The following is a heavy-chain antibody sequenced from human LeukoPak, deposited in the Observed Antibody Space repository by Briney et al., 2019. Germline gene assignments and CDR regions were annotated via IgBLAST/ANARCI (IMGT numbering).Heavy chain of an antibody. V-gene: IGHV1-2*02. D-gene: IGHD3-16*01. Sequence: ASVKVSCKASGYTFTGYYMHWVRQAPGQGLEWMGWINPNSGGTNYAQKFQGRVTITKDTSISTAYMELSRLRSDDTAVYYCARTPGRGTNFDYWGQGTLVTVSS. J-gene: IGHJ4*02. CDR1: GYTFTGYY. CDR2: INPNSGGT. CDR3: ARTPGRGTNFDY.